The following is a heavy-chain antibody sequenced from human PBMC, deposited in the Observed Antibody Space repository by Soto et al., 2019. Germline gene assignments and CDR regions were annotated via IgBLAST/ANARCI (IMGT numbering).Heavy chain of an antibody. V-gene: IGHV1-46*01. CDR3: ASRYYYDSSGYPWAPYYYYGMDV. Sequence: ASVKVSCKASGYTFTSYYMHWVRQAPGQGLEWMGIINPSGGSTSYAQKFQGRVTMTRDTSTSTAYMELSSLRSEDTAVYYCASRYYYDSSGYPWAPYYYYGMDVWGQGTTVTVSS. D-gene: IGHD3-22*01. CDR1: GYTFTSYY. J-gene: IGHJ6*02. CDR2: INPSGGST.